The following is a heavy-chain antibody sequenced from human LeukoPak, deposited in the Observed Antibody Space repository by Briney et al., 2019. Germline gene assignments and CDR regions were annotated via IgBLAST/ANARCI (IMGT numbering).Heavy chain of an antibody. CDR2: INPRGGNT. CDR1: GYSFTSYW. CDR3: ARDRTHYYESSGYYSRWEY. J-gene: IGHJ4*02. V-gene: IGHV1-46*01. Sequence: GESLKISCKGSGYSFTSYWIGWVRQAPGQGPEWMGLINPRGGNTRYAQKFQGRVTMTRDTSTSTVYMELSSLRSEDTAMYYCARDRTHYYESSGYYSRWEYWGQGTLVTVSS. D-gene: IGHD3-22*01.